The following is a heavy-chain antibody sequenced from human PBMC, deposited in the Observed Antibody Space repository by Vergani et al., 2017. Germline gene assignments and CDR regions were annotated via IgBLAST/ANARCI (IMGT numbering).Heavy chain of an antibody. Sequence: QVQLVESGGGVVKPGRSLRLACAASGFTFSSYGMHWVRQAPGKGLEWVAVIWYDGSNKYYADSVKGRFTISRDNSKNTLYLQMNSLRAEDTAVYYCARDRDIVVVPAAIAAAAPGGYFDYWGQGTLVTVSS. D-gene: IGHD2-2*02. V-gene: IGHV3-33*01. CDR1: GFTFSSYG. CDR2: IWYDGSNK. CDR3: ARDRDIVVVPAAIAAAAPGGYFDY. J-gene: IGHJ4*02.